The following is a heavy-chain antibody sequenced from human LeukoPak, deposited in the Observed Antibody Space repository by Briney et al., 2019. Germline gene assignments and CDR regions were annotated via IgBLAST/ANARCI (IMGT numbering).Heavy chain of an antibody. J-gene: IGHJ4*02. CDR2: ISGSGGST. Sequence: GGSLRLSCAASGFTFSNYAMSWVRQAPGKGLERVSAISGSGGSTYYADSVKGRFTISRDNSKNTLYLQMNSLRAEDTAVYYCARDRSSVDIVLDYWGQGTLVTVSS. V-gene: IGHV3-23*01. CDR3: ARDRSSVDIVLDY. D-gene: IGHD2-8*01. CDR1: GFTFSNYA.